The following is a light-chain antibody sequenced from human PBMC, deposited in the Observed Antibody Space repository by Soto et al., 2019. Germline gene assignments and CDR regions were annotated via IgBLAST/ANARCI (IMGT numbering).Light chain of an antibody. Sequence: EIVMTQSPDTLSVSPGERATLSCRASQAISSNLAWYQQKPGQAPRLIIFGASTRATGISARFSGSWSGTEFTLTISSLQSEDFAVYYCQQYNNWPPVTFGQGTRLEIK. V-gene: IGKV3-15*01. J-gene: IGKJ5*01. CDR3: QQYNNWPPVT. CDR1: QAISSN. CDR2: GAS.